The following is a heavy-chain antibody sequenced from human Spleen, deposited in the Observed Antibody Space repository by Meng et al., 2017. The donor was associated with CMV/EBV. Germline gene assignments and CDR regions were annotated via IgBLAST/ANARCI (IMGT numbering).Heavy chain of an antibody. Sequence: FTSYYMHWVRQAPGQGLEWMGIINPSGGSTSYAQKFQGRVTMTRDTSTSTVYMELSSLRSEDTAVYYCARDWGLITDIVVVPAIDPWGQGTLVTVSS. CDR1: FTSYY. CDR2: INPSGGST. CDR3: ARDWGLITDIVVVPAIDP. D-gene: IGHD2-2*01. V-gene: IGHV1-46*01. J-gene: IGHJ5*02.